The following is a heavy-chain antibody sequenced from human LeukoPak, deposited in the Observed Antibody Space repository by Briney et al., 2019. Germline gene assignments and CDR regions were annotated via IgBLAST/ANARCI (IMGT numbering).Heavy chain of an antibody. Sequence: SVKVSCKASGGTFSSYAVSWVRLPPGQGLEWLGGIIPVFGTTTYAQKFQAKVTMTADKSTNTAYLEISSLTSDDTAVYYCARCSPGDSSNFYAVLQYWGQGTQVTVST. CDR3: ARCSPGDSSNFYAVLQY. CDR1: GGTFSSYA. V-gene: IGHV1-69*06. J-gene: IGHJ4*02. CDR2: IIPVFGTT. D-gene: IGHD3-22*01.